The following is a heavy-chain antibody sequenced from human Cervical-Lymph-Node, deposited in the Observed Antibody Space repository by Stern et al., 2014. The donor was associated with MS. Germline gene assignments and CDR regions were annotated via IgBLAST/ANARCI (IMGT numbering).Heavy chain of an antibody. CDR3: ARGSDWYPLDY. V-gene: IGHV3-30*03. J-gene: IGHJ4*02. Sequence: VQLVEAGGGVVQPGRSLRLSCSPSGFAFSTYCMHWVRQAPGKGLEWVALISCDGAKTYYADSVKCRFTISRDNPKNTLYLQMKSLRGEDTAVYYCARGSDWYPLDYWGQGTLVTVSS. CDR2: ISCDGAKT. D-gene: IGHD6-19*01. CDR1: GFAFSTYC.